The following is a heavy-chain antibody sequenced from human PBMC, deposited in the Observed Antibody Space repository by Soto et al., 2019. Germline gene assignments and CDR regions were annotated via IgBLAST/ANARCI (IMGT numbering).Heavy chain of an antibody. Sequence: EVQLVESGGGLVQPGGSLKLSCAASGFTFSGSAMHWVRQASGKGLEWVGRIRNKADSYATEYGVSVKGRFIISRDDSKNTAYLQMNSLKSEDTAVYYCSARAAAGGLDFDYWGQGTLVTVSS. D-gene: IGHD6-13*01. CDR1: GFTFSGSA. CDR3: SARAAAGGLDFDY. CDR2: IRNKADSYAT. V-gene: IGHV3-73*01. J-gene: IGHJ4*02.